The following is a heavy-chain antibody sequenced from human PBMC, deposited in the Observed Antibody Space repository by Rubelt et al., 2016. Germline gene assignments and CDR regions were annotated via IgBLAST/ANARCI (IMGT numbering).Heavy chain of an antibody. J-gene: IGHJ4*02. Sequence: EVQLLESGGGLIQPGGSLRLSCAASGFTFSSSAMSWVRQAPGKGLEWVLTISASGDTTYYADFVEGRFTISRDKSRNTLYLQMISLRTEETAVYYCAKVEGPNYYETRGYLDYWGQGTLVTVSS. CDR2: ISASGDTT. D-gene: IGHD3-22*01. V-gene: IGHV3-23*01. CDR1: GFTFSSSA. CDR3: AKVEGPNYYETRGYLDY.